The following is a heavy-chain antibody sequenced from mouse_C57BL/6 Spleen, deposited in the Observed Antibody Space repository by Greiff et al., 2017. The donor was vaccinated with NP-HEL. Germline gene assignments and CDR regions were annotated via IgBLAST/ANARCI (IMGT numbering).Heavy chain of an antibody. D-gene: IGHD2-2*01. CDR2: IDPEDGDT. J-gene: IGHJ3*01. CDR1: GFNIKDYY. Sequence: EVQLQQSGAELVRPGASVKLSCTASGFNIKDYYMHWVKQRPEQGLEWIGRIDPEDGDTEYAPKFQGKATMTADTSSNTAYLQLSSLTSEDTAVYYCTTSTMVTTRFAYWGQGTLVTVSA. V-gene: IGHV14-1*01. CDR3: TTSTMVTTRFAY.